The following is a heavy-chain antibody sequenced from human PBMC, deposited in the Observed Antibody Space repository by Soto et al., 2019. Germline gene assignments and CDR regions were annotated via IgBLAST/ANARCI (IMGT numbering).Heavy chain of an antibody. CDR3: ARDRRVLHAFDI. V-gene: IGHV3-11*01. Sequence: GGSLRLSXEASDFTFSDYYMSWVRQAPGKGLEWVSYIDTSSNAIYYADSVKGRCTISRDNARKSLFLHMHSLRAADTDVYYCARDRRVLHAFDIWCQGTMVTVSS. CDR2: IDTSSNAI. CDR1: DFTFSDYY. J-gene: IGHJ3*02.